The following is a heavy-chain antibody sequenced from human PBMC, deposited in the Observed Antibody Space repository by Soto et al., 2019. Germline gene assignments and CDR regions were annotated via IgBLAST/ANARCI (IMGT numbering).Heavy chain of an antibody. Sequence: ASVKVSCKASGYTFTSYGIHWVRQAPGQRLEWTGWINAGNGNTKYSEKFQGRVTINRDTSAGTAYLELSSLRSEDTAVYYCARDPNDSSAYYHHYYYGMDVWGQGTTVTVSS. D-gene: IGHD3-22*01. CDR2: INAGNGNT. CDR1: GYTFTSYG. J-gene: IGHJ6*02. CDR3: ARDPNDSSAYYHHYYYGMDV. V-gene: IGHV1-3*01.